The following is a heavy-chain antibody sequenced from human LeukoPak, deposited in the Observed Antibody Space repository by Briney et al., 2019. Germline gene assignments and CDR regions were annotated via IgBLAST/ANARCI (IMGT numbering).Heavy chain of an antibody. CDR2: ITDSSSSP. CDR1: GFTFSTYA. J-gene: IGHJ4*02. V-gene: IGHV3-23*01. D-gene: IGHD2-2*01. Sequence: GGSLRLSCAASGFTFSTYAMSWVRQAPGKGLEWVSTITDSSSSPYYADSVKGRFTISRDNSKNTLYLQMSSLRAEDTAVYYYAKGRGGSPSCYDYWGQGTLVTVSS. CDR3: AKGRGGSPSCYDY.